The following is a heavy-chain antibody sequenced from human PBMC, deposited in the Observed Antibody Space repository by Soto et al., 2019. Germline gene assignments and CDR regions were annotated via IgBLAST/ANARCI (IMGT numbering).Heavy chain of an antibody. V-gene: IGHV1-8*01. CDR2: MNPNSGNT. D-gene: IGHD1-26*01. Sequence: QAQLVQYGAEVKKPGAAVKVSCKASGYTFTGYDINWVRQATGQGLEWMGWMNPNSGNTGYAQNFQGRVTMTRDNSITTASMELTSLRDDESAVYYCAGEKVGTTGIDFWGQGTLVTVSS. CDR3: AGEKVGTTGIDF. J-gene: IGHJ4*02. CDR1: GYTFTGYD.